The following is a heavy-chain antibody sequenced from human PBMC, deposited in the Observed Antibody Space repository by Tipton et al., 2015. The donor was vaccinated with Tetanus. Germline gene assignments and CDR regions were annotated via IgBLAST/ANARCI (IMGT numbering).Heavy chain of an antibody. CDR3: EAKELVTRGGFRAFDI. D-gene: IGHD2-21*02. Sequence: QLVQSGAEVQKPGESLKISCKGSGYSFTSYWIGWVRQMLGKGLERMGSIYPGDSDIKYSPSFKGQVTISADKTINTAYLQWSSLKDSDAVMYYCEAKELVTRGGFRAFDIWGQGTMVTVSS. J-gene: IGHJ3*02. CDR2: IYPGDSDI. V-gene: IGHV5-51*01. CDR1: GYSFTSYW.